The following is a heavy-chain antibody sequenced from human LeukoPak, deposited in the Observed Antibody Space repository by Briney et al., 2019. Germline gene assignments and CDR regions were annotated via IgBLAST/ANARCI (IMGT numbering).Heavy chain of an antibody. CDR3: ALGYYYDSSGYSSFDY. J-gene: IGHJ4*02. Sequence: PSETLSLTCAVYGGSFSGYYWSWIRQPPGKGLEWIGEINHSGSTNYNPSLKSRVTISVDTSKNQFSLKLSSVTAADTAVYYCALGYYYDSSGYSSFDYWGQGTLVTVPS. D-gene: IGHD3-22*01. CDR2: INHSGST. V-gene: IGHV4-34*01. CDR1: GGSFSGYY.